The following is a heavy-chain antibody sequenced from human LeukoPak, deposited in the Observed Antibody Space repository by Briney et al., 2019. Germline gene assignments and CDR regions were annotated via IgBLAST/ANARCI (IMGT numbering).Heavy chain of an antibody. CDR2: INHSGST. D-gene: IGHD3-10*01. Sequence: PSETLSLTCAVSGFSMKSGDYWGWIRQPPGKGLEWIGEINHSGSTNYNPSLKSRVTISVDTSKNQFSLKLSSVTAADTAVYYCAVGRLWFGETRDYYYYMDVWGKGTTVTVSS. V-gene: IGHV4-38-2*01. J-gene: IGHJ6*03. CDR3: AVGRLWFGETRDYYYYMDV. CDR1: GFSMKSGDY.